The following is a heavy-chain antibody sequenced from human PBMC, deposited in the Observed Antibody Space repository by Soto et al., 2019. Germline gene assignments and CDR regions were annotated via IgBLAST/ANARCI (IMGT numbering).Heavy chain of an antibody. J-gene: IGHJ6*02. D-gene: IGHD3-3*01. Sequence: SATLSLTCAVSGGSFSGYYWSWIRQPPGKGLEWVGEINHSVSTNYNPSLKSRVTISVDTSKNQFSLKLSSVTAADTAVYYCARARLRFLEWLLGKLYYYYGMDVWGQGTTVTVSS. CDR1: GGSFSGYY. CDR2: INHSVST. CDR3: ARARLRFLEWLLGKLYYYYGMDV. V-gene: IGHV4-34*01.